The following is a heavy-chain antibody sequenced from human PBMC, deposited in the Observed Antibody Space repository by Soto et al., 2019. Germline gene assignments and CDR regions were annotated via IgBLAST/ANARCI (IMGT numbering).Heavy chain of an antibody. Sequence: QVQLVQSGAEVKKPGASVKVSCKASGYTFTGYYIHWVRQAPGQGLEWMGCINPNSGGTNFAQRFQGWVTMTGDTSISTAYMEVSRLKSDDTAVYYCARASGTATYGMDVWGQGTTATVSS. CDR2: INPNSGGT. V-gene: IGHV1-2*04. CDR1: GYTFTGYY. J-gene: IGHJ6*02. D-gene: IGHD5-18*01. CDR3: ARASGTATYGMDV.